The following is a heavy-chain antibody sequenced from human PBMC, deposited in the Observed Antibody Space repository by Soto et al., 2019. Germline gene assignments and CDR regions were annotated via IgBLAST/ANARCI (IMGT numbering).Heavy chain of an antibody. J-gene: IGHJ6*02. CDR1: GFTFSSYW. CDR3: ATPYMYSSGLYCYGMDV. V-gene: IGHV3-74*01. D-gene: IGHD6-19*01. CDR2: INSDGSST. Sequence: EVQLVESGGGLVQQGGSLRLSCAASGFTFSSYWMHWVRQAPGKGLVWVSRINSDGSSTSYADSVKGRFTISRDNAKNTVYLQMNSLRAEDTAVYYCATPYMYSSGLYCYGMDVWGQGTTVTVSS.